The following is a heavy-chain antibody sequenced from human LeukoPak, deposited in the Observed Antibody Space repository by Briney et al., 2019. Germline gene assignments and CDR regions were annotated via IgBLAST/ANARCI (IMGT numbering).Heavy chain of an antibody. Sequence: QPGGSLRLSCAASGFTFSTYVMNWVRQAPGKGLEWVSTISDSGGSTYYADSVKGRFTISRDSSKSTLYLQMNSLRAEDTAVYYCGRYYVMDVWGQGTSVTVSS. J-gene: IGHJ6*02. CDR2: ISDSGGST. CDR3: GRYYVMDV. CDR1: GFTFSTYV. V-gene: IGHV3-23*01.